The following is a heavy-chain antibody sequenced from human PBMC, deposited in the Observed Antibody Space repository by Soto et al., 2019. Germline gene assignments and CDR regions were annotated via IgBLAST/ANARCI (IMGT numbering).Heavy chain of an antibody. D-gene: IGHD1-7*01. J-gene: IGHJ4*02. Sequence: GGSLRLSCAASGFTFSSYAMSWVRQAPGKGLEWVSAISGSSGNTYYADSVKGRFTISRDNAKNTLYLQMNSLRAEDTVLYYCAMSGITGPTYPGYWGQGTLVTVSS. CDR2: ISGSSGNT. V-gene: IGHV3-23*01. CDR3: AMSGITGPTYPGY. CDR1: GFTFSSYA.